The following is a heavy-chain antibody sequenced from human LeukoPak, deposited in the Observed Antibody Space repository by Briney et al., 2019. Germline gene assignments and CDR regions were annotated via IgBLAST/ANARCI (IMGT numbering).Heavy chain of an antibody. CDR2: IWYDGSNK. CDR1: GFTFSSYG. Sequence: GRSLRLSCAASGFTFSSYGMHWVRQAPGKGLEWVAVIWYDGSNKYYADSVKGRFTISRDNSKNTLYLQMNSLRAEDTAVYYCARDGSSGWYWVDYWGQGTLVTVSS. CDR3: ARDGSSGWYWVDY. D-gene: IGHD6-19*01. V-gene: IGHV3-33*01. J-gene: IGHJ4*02.